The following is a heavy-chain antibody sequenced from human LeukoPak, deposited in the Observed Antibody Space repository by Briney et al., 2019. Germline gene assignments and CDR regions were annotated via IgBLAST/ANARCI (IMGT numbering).Heavy chain of an antibody. CDR1: GFTPSSYT. D-gene: IGHD3-22*01. Sequence: GSLRPSRAPSGFTPSSYTMGWGPPAPREGVGRVSAICGIGDSPYYADSAKGGFTFSRDNSKNTLFLQMNSLRAEDTAVYYCAKDHRYYDSSGYYYAGYYYYGMDVWGQGTTVTVSS. CDR2: ICGIGDSP. V-gene: IGHV3-23*01. J-gene: IGHJ6*02. CDR3: AKDHRYYDSSGYYYAGYYYYGMDV.